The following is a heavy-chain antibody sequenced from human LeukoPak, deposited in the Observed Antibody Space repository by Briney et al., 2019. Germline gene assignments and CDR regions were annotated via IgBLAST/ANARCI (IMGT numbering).Heavy chain of an antibody. J-gene: IGHJ4*02. CDR2: IKPDGSQK. D-gene: IGHD5-24*01. CDR1: GFTFSNYW. V-gene: IGHV3-7*01. CDR3: TKWRWLQSEFDS. Sequence: GGSLRLSCAASGFTFSNYWMTWVRQAPGKGLEWVAYIKPDGSQKDYVDSVRGRFTISRDNDKKSLYLQMNSLTDEDTAVYYCTKWRWLQSEFDSWGQGTLVTVSS.